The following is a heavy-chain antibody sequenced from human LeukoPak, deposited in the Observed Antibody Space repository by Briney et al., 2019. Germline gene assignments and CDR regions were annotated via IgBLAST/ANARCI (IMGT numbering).Heavy chain of an antibody. D-gene: IGHD2/OR15-2a*01. CDR3: ASVRHDPLEYYYYIDV. Sequence: PSETLSLTCAVSGDSLSRYSWTWIRQPPGKGLGWLGEINPSGSPDYNPSLKSRATISVDTSKNQFSLRVASVTAADTAVYYCASVRHDPLEYYYYIDVWGKGTTVTVSS. CDR2: INPSGSP. CDR1: GDSLSRYS. J-gene: IGHJ6*03. V-gene: IGHV4-34*01.